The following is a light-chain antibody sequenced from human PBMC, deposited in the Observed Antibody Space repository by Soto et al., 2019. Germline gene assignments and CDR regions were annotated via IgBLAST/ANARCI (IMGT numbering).Light chain of an antibody. J-gene: IGKJ5*01. CDR1: QTISSP. V-gene: IGKV1-39*01. CDR3: QHNYGIPP. Sequence: DIQMTQSPSSLSASVGDRVTITCRASQTISSPLSWYQQKPGKVPELLIYATSRLQSGVPSRFSGSRSGTDFTLTISSLQPEDFATYYCQHNYGIPPFGQGTRLEIK. CDR2: ATS.